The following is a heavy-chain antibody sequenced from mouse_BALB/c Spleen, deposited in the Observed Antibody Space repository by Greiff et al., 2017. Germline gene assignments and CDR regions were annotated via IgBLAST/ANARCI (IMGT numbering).Heavy chain of an antibody. CDR3: ARSGNYGYGFFAD. CDR1: GYTFTSYW. D-gene: IGHD1-2*01. Sequence: QVQLQQPGAELVKPGASVKLSCKASGYTFTSYWMHWVKQRPGQGLEWIGEINPSNGRTNYNEKFKSKATLTVDKSSSTAYMQLSSLTSEDSAVYYGARSGNYGYGFFADGGQGTLVTVSA. V-gene: IGHV1S81*02. J-gene: IGHJ3*01. CDR2: INPSNGRT.